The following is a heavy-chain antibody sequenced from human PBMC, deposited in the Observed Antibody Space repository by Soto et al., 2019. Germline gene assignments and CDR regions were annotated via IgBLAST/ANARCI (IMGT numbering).Heavy chain of an antibody. D-gene: IGHD3-10*01. Sequence: EAMNISCKASGYSFSFYWIGWVRQMPGKGLEWMAIMYPDDSDIRYSPSFEAHVTISADKSTSTAFLQWSSLKASDTAMYYCATAHAHDFENSNYHRDVCGFCGQGS. J-gene: IGHJ3*01. CDR3: ATAHAHDFENSNYHRDVCGF. CDR2: MYPDDSDI. CDR1: GYSFSFYW. V-gene: IGHV5-51*01.